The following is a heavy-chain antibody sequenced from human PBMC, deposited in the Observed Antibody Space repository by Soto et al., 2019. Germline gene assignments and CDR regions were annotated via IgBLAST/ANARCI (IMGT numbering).Heavy chain of an antibody. CDR2: IIPIFGTA. J-gene: IGHJ5*02. V-gene: IGHV1-69*05. D-gene: IGHD4-17*01. CDR3: ARGHYFTTGWFDP. CDR1: GGTFSSYA. Sequence: QVQLVQSGAEVKKPGSSVKVSCKASGGTFSSYAISWVRQAPGQGLEWMGGIIPIFGTANYAQKFQGRVTXTXDXYTSTAYMELSSLRSEDTAVYFCARGHYFTTGWFDPWGQGTLVTVSS.